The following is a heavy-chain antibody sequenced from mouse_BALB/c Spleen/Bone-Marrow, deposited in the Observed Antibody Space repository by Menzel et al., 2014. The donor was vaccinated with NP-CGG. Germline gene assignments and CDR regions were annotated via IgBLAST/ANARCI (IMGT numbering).Heavy chain of an antibody. CDR3: AREEYGNYDRFIDY. Sequence: QVQLQQPGAELVRPGTSVKISCKASGYTFTNYWLSWVKQRPGHGLEWIGDIYPGGGYTNFNERFKGKATLTADTSSSTAYMQLSSLTSEDSAVYFCAREEYGNYDRFIDYWGQDTTLTVSS. CDR1: GYTFTNYW. J-gene: IGHJ2*01. D-gene: IGHD2-10*02. V-gene: IGHV1-63*02. CDR2: IYPGGGYT.